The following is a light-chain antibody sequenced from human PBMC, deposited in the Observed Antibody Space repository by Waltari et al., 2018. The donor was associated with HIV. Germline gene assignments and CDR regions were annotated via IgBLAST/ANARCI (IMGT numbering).Light chain of an antibody. Sequence: QSVLTQPPSVSATPGQRVTISCSGSGSNVGSTAVDWYQQLPGAAPKLVIYDNNQRPCGVPARFSGSTSGTSASLAISGLQSEDEADYYCAAWDDSLNGRVFGGGTKLTVL. CDR2: DNN. J-gene: IGLJ3*02. V-gene: IGLV1-44*01. CDR3: AAWDDSLNGRV. CDR1: GSNVGSTA.